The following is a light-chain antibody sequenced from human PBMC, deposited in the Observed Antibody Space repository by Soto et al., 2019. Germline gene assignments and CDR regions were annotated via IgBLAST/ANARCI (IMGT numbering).Light chain of an antibody. CDR1: QSVGSS. J-gene: IGKJ1*01. V-gene: IGKV3-11*01. CDR3: QQWSNWPRT. CDR2: EAS. Sequence: EIVLTQSPATLSLSPGERATLSCRASQSVGSSLQWYQQKPGQAPRLVIYEASNRPTAIPARFSGSGSGTDFTLTISSLEPEDFAVYYCQQWSNWPRTFGQGPKVEIK.